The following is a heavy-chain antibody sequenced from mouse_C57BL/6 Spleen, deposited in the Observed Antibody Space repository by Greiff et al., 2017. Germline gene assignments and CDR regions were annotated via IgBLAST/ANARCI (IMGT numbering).Heavy chain of an antibody. CDR2: IFPGSGST. Sequence: VQLQQSGAELVKPGASVKLSCKATGYTFTGYWIAWVKQRPGHGLEWIGEIFPGSGSTNYNEKFKGKATLTADTSSNTAYMQLSSLTTEDSAIYYCARVGEYDGFAYWGQGTPVTVSA. CDR3: ARVGEYDGFAY. D-gene: IGHD2-4*01. CDR1: GYTFTGYW. V-gene: IGHV1-9*01. J-gene: IGHJ3*01.